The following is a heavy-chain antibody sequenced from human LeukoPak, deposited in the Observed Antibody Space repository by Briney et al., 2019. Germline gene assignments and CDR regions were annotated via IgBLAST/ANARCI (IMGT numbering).Heavy chain of an antibody. CDR3: ASRATVTAPFDY. V-gene: IGHV4-59*01. CDR1: GGSISSYY. Sequence: PSETLSLTCTVSGGSISSYYWSWIRQPPGKGLEWIGDIYYSGSTNYNPSLKSRVTISVDTSKNQFSLKLSSVTAADTAVYYCASRATVTAPFDYWGQGTLVTVSS. D-gene: IGHD4-11*01. J-gene: IGHJ4*02. CDR2: IYYSGST.